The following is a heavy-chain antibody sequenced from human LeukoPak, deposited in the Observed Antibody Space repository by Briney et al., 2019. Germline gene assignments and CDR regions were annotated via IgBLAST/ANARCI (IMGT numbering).Heavy chain of an antibody. J-gene: IGHJ4*02. CDR1: GYTFTYYA. CDR3: ARDTITYGTPGDY. CDR2: ISGYNGNT. Sequence: ASVKVSCKTSGYTFTYYAVSWVRHAPVQGLEWMGWISGYNGNTNYAQEFQGRVTMTTDTSTSTAYMELRSLRSDDTAVYFCARDTITYGTPGDYWGQGTLVTVSS. V-gene: IGHV1-18*01. D-gene: IGHD1-1*01.